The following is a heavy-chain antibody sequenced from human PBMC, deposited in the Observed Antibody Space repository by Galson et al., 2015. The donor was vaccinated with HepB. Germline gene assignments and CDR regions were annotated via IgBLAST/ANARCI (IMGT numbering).Heavy chain of an antibody. J-gene: IGHJ3*02. CDR2: INPNSGGT. V-gene: IGHV1-2*06. Sequence: SCKASGYTFTGYYMHWVRQAPGQGLEWMGRINPNSGGTNYAQKFQGRVTMTRDTSISTAYMELSRLRSDDTAVYYCGNYYGSGSPDAFDIWGQGTMVTVSS. CDR3: GNYYGSGSPDAFDI. CDR1: GYTFTGYY. D-gene: IGHD3-10*01.